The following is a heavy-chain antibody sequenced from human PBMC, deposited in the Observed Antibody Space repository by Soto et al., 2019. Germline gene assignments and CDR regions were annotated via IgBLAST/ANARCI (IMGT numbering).Heavy chain of an antibody. Sequence: SETLSLTCTVSGGSISSYYWSWIRQPPGKGLEWIGYIYYSGSTNYNPSLKSRVTISVDTSKNQFSLKLSSVTAADTAVYYCARGRTYNWNGGGWFDPWGQGTLVTVSS. V-gene: IGHV4-59*01. CDR1: GGSISSYY. CDR3: ARGRTYNWNGGGWFDP. CDR2: IYYSGST. J-gene: IGHJ5*02. D-gene: IGHD1-1*01.